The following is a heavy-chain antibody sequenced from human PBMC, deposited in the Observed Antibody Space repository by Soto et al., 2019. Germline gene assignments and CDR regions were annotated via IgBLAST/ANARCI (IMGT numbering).Heavy chain of an antibody. D-gene: IGHD3-3*01. V-gene: IGHV3-21*01. Sequence: GGSLRLSCAASGFTFSTYTMNWVRQAPGMGLEWVSSISSSSSYIYYADSVKGRFTISRDNAKNSLYLQMNSLRAEDTAVYYWAVVFGGWGGGGGGQGTTVTVSS. J-gene: IGHJ6*02. CDR2: ISSSSSYI. CDR3: AVVFGGWGGGG. CDR1: GFTFSTYT.